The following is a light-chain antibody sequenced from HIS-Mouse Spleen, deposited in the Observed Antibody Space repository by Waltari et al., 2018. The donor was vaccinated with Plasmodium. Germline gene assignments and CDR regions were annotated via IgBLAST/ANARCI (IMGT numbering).Light chain of an antibody. V-gene: IGKV1-33*01. J-gene: IGKJ2*01. CDR2: DAS. CDR3: QQYDNLPYT. CDR1: QDISNY. Sequence: DIQMTQSPSSLSASVGDRVTITCQASQDISNYLNWYQPKPGKAPKLLICDASNLETGVPSRFSGSGSGTDFTFTISSLQPEDIATYYCQQYDNLPYTFGQGTKLEIK.